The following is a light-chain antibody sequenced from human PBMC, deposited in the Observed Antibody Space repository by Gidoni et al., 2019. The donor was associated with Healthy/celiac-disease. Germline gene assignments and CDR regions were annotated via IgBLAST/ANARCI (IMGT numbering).Light chain of an antibody. V-gene: IGKV1-5*03. CDR3: QQYNSYSWT. J-gene: IGKJ1*01. CDR2: KAS. Sequence: DIQMTQSPSTLSASVGDRVTIPCRASQSISSWLAWYQQKPGKAPKLLIYKASSLESGVPSRFSVSGSGTECTLTISSLQPDDFATYYCQQYNSYSWTFGQGTKVEIK. CDR1: QSISSW.